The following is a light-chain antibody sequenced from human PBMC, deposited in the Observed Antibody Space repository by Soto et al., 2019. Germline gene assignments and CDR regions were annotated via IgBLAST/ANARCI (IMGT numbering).Light chain of an antibody. CDR2: GDN. CDR3: QSYDSSLTTFV. CDR1: SSNIGAEYD. V-gene: IGLV1-40*01. J-gene: IGLJ1*01. Sequence: QSVLTQPPSVSGAPGQRVAISCTGSSSNIGAEYDVHWYQQLPGTAPKRLIYGDNNRPSGVPDRFSGSKSGTSASLAITGLQPEDEADYYCQSYDSSLTTFVFGTGSQVTGL.